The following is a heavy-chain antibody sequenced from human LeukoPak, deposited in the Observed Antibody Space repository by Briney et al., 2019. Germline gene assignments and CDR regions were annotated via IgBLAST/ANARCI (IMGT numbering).Heavy chain of an antibody. CDR1: GFTFSSYA. J-gene: IGHJ3*02. D-gene: IGHD3-10*01. Sequence: GGSLRLSCAASGFTFSSYAMSWVRQAPGKGLEWVSAISGSGGSTYYADSVKGRFTISRDNSKNTLYLQMNSLRAEGTAVYYCAKDRSYGSGSYWFWSDAFDIWGQGTMVTVSS. V-gene: IGHV3-23*01. CDR3: AKDRSYGSGSYWFWSDAFDI. CDR2: ISGSGGST.